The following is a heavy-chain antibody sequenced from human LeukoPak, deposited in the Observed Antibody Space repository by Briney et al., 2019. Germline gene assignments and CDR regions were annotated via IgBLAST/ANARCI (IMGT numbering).Heavy chain of an antibody. CDR1: GYTFTGYY. CDR3: ASDLYYYDSSGYYC. V-gene: IGHV1-2*02. J-gene: IGHJ4*02. CDR2: INPNSGGT. D-gene: IGHD3-22*01. Sequence: ASVKVSCKASGYTFTGYYMHWVRQAPGQGLEWMGWINPNSGGTNYAQKFQGRVTMTRDTSISTAYMELSSLRSEDTAVYYCASDLYYYDSSGYYCWGQGTLVTVSS.